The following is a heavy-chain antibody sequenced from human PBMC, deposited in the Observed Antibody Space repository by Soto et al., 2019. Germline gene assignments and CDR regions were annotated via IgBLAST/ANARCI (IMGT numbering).Heavy chain of an antibody. CDR3: ARVRKSVQWDLWSYFDY. Sequence: SSETLSLTCTVSGGSISSYYWSWIRQPPGKGLEWIGYIYYNGSSNYNPSLKSRVTISVDTSKNQFSLKLSSVTAADTAVYYCARVRKSVQWDLWSYFDYWGQGTLVTVSS. V-gene: IGHV4-59*01. D-gene: IGHD1-26*01. CDR2: IYYNGSS. J-gene: IGHJ4*02. CDR1: GGSISSYY.